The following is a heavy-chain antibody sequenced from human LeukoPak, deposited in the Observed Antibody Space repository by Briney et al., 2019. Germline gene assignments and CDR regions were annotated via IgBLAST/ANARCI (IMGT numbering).Heavy chain of an antibody. V-gene: IGHV4-30-4*08. CDR2: IYYSGST. Sequence: PSETLSLTCTVSGTSISSGDYYWSWIRQPPGKGLEWIGSIYYSGSTFHYNPSLKSRVAISIDTSKNQFSLSLSSVTAADTAVYYCASTNCSRSSFLGANWFDPWGQGTLVTVSS. D-gene: IGHD2-2*01. CDR3: ASTNCSRSSFLGANWFDP. J-gene: IGHJ5*02. CDR1: GTSISSGDYY.